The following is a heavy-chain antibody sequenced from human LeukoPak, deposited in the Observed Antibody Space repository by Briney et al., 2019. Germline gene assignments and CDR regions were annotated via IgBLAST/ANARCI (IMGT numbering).Heavy chain of an antibody. CDR2: MNPYSNST. Sequence: ASVKVSCKASGYTFPVYEIYWVRQASGQGLECMGWMNPYSNSTDSAQKFQGRLTMTSDISISTAYMELSSLRPEDTAVYFCARAKGKAGRYGMDVWDQGTTVIVSS. V-gene: IGHV1-8*01. CDR3: ARAKGKAGRYGMDV. CDR1: GYTFPVYE. J-gene: IGHJ6*02.